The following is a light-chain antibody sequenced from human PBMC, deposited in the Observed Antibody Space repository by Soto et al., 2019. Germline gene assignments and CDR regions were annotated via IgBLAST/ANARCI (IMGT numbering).Light chain of an antibody. J-gene: IGKJ4*01. Sequence: EIVLTQSAATRSLSPGESATLSCRASQSISSTYLTWYHQKPGQAPRLLIYDASNRATGIPARFSGSGSGTDFTLTISSLEPEDFAVYYCQQRSNWLLTFGGGTKVDIK. CDR2: DAS. V-gene: IGKV3-11*01. CDR1: QSISSTY. CDR3: QQRSNWLLT.